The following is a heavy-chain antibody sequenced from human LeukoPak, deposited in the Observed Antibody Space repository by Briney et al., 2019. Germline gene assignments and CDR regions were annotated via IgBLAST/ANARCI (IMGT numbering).Heavy chain of an antibody. CDR1: GGSFSGYY. CDR2: INHSGST. J-gene: IGHJ6*02. Sequence: SETLSLTCAVYGGSFSGYYWSWIRQPPGKGLEWIGEINHSGSTNYNPSLKSRVTISVDTSKNQFSLKLSSVTAADTAVYYCARGYCSGGSCYSRGRYYYCGMDVWGQGTTVTVSS. V-gene: IGHV4-34*01. D-gene: IGHD2-15*01. CDR3: ARGYCSGGSCYSRGRYYYCGMDV.